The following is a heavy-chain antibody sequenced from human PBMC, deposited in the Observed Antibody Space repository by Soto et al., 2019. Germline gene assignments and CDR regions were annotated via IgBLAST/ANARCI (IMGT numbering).Heavy chain of an antibody. CDR2: IYYSGST. V-gene: IGHV4-31*03. CDR3: ASNLGDFWSGYSVDY. D-gene: IGHD3-3*01. CDR1: GGSISSGGYY. J-gene: IGHJ4*02. Sequence: QVQLQESGPGLVKPSQTLSLTCTVSGGSISSGGYYWNWIRQHPGKGLEWFGYIYYSGSTYYNPSLKSRVTISVDTSKNQFSLKVRSVPAADTAVYYCASNLGDFWSGYSVDYWGQGTLVTVSS.